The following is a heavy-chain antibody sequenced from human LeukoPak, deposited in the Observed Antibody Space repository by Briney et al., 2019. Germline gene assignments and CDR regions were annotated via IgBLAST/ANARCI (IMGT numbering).Heavy chain of an antibody. CDR1: GGSISSYY. D-gene: IGHD6-19*01. J-gene: IGHJ4*02. Sequence: PSETLSLTCTVSGGSISSYYWSWIRQPPGKGLEWIGYIYYSGSTNYNPSLKSRVTISVDTSKNQFSLKPSSVTAADTAVYYCARERIGYSSGWYLGYFDYWGQGTLVTVSS. CDR2: IYYSGST. V-gene: IGHV4-59*01. CDR3: ARERIGYSSGWYLGYFDY.